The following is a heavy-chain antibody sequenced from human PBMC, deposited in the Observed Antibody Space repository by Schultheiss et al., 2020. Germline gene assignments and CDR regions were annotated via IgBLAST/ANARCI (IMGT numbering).Heavy chain of an antibody. CDR3: ARVGGAGRAMVYDY. V-gene: IGHV4-31*03. CDR1: GGSISSGGYY. D-gene: IGHD5-18*01. CDR2: IYYSGST. J-gene: IGHJ4*02. Sequence: SETLSLTCTVSGGSISSGGYYWSWIRQHPGKGLEWIGYIYYSGSTNYNPSLKSRVTISVDTSKNQFSLKLSSVTAADTAMYYCARVGGAGRAMVYDYWGQGTLVTVSS.